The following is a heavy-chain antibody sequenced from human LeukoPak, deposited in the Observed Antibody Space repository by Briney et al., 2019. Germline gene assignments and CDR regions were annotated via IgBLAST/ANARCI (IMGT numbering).Heavy chain of an antibody. Sequence: PGGSLRLSCAASGFTFSNYWMHWVRHAPGKGLVWVSRINSDGINTSYADSVKGRFTISRDNAKKRLYLQMNSLRAEDTAVYYCARVIGWGARFDDWGQGTRVTVSS. D-gene: IGHD6-19*01. CDR3: ARVIGWGARFDD. CDR2: INSDGINT. J-gene: IGHJ4*02. V-gene: IGHV3-74*01. CDR1: GFTFSNYW.